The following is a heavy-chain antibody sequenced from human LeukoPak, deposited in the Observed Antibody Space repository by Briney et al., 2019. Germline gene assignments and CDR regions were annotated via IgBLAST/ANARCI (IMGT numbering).Heavy chain of an antibody. J-gene: IGHJ6*02. CDR2: FYFSGTV. V-gene: IGHV4-59*08. CDR1: GASVTNYY. CDR3: ARLWGTGRIKDV. D-gene: IGHD1-26*01. Sequence: SETLSLTCTVSGASVTNYYWSWIRQPPGKGLEWIGYFYFSGTVNYNPSLKSRVIISADTSKNQVSLKMTSVTAADTALYYCARLWGTGRIKDVWGQGTTVTVSS.